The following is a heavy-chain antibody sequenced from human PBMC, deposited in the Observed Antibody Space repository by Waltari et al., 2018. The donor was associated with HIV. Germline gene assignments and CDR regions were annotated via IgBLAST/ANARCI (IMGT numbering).Heavy chain of an antibody. Sequence: QVQLQQWGAGLLKPSETLSLTCAVYGGSFSGYYWSWIRQPPGKGLEWIGEINHSGSTNSHPSHKSRVTISVDTSKNQFSLKLSSVTAADTAVYYFARVNWNDVHYYYYGMDVWGQGTTVTVSS. D-gene: IGHD1-1*01. J-gene: IGHJ6*02. CDR3: ARVNWNDVHYYYYGMDV. V-gene: IGHV4-34*01. CDR1: GGSFSGYY. CDR2: INHSGST.